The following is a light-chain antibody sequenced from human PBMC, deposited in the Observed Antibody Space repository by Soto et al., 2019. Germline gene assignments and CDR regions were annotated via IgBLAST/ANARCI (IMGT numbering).Light chain of an antibody. J-gene: IGKJ3*01. CDR3: HQYGSTPFT. V-gene: IGKV3-20*01. Sequence: EIVLTQSPGTLSLSPGDRATLSCRASQSVSTNYLAWYQQKLGQAPRLLIYGASSRATGIPDRFSGNGSGPDFTLTISRLEPEDFAVYYCHQYGSTPFTFGPGTKVAIK. CDR1: QSVSTNY. CDR2: GAS.